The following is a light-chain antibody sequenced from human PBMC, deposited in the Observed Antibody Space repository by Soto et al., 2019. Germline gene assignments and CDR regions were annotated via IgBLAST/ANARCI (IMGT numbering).Light chain of an antibody. CDR1: QSVSSY. Sequence: EIVMTQSPGTLSLSPGERATLSCRASQSVSSYLAWYQQKPGQAPRLLITDASDRATGIPDRFSGSGSGTDFTLTISRLAPEDFAVYYCQQYEDSPVTFGQGTKVDIK. J-gene: IGKJ1*01. V-gene: IGKV3-20*01. CDR3: QQYEDSPVT. CDR2: DAS.